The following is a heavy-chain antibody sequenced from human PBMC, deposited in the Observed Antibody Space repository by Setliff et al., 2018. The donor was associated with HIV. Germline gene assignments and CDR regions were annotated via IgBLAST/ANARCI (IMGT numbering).Heavy chain of an antibody. Sequence: SETLSLTCAVYGGSFSDYYWTWIRQSPGKGLEWIGEINHSGDTNYNPSLKSRVTISVDTSKNHFSLKLSSLTAADTVVYYCARGRAYYNRRPFDYWGQGTLVTVSS. V-gene: IGHV4-34*01. J-gene: IGHJ4*02. CDR2: INHSGDT. CDR1: GGSFSDYY. CDR3: ARGRAYYNRRPFDY. D-gene: IGHD3-22*01.